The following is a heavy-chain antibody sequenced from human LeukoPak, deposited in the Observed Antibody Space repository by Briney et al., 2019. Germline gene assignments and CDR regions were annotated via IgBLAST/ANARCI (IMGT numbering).Heavy chain of an antibody. CDR1: GGTFSSYA. J-gene: IGHJ6*02. CDR2: IIPIFGTA. D-gene: IGHD6-6*01. Sequence: SVKVSCKASGGTFSSYAISWVRQAPGQGLEWMGGIIPIFGTANYARKFQGRVTITADESTSTAYMELSSLRSEDTAVYYCASCASSSLPMDVWGQGTTVTVSS. CDR3: ASCASSSLPMDV. V-gene: IGHV1-69*01.